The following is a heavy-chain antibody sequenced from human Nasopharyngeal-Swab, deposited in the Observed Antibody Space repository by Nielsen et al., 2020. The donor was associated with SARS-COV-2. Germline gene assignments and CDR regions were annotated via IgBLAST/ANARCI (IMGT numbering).Heavy chain of an antibody. CDR2: ISYDGSNK. CDR1: GFTFSSYG. V-gene: IGHV3-30*03. Sequence: GGSLRLSCAGSGFTFSSYGMHWVRQAPGKGLEWVAVISYDGSNKYYADSVKGRFTISRDNSKNTLYLQMNSLRAEDTAVYYCARGHNTYCGGDCYSLAPDYWGQGTLVTVSS. CDR3: ARGHNTYCGGDCYSLAPDY. J-gene: IGHJ4*02. D-gene: IGHD2-21*02.